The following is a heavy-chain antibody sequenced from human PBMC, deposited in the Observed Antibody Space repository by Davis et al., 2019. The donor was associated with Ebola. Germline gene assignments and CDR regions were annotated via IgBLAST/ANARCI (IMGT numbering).Heavy chain of an antibody. CDR2: ISHSGST. CDR1: GGSLSGHY. Sequence: MPGGSLRLSCDVSGGSLSGHYWSWISQLPGKGLEWIGEISHSGSTDYNPSLQSRVTISVDTSKNAFSLKMTSVTAADTAMYYCAKGPFVAFDWGQGTLVTVSS. CDR3: AKGPFVAFD. V-gene: IGHV4-34*01. D-gene: IGHD3-3*02. J-gene: IGHJ4*02.